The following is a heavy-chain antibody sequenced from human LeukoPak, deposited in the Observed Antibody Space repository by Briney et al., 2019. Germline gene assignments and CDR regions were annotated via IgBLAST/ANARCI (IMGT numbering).Heavy chain of an antibody. D-gene: IGHD3-9*01. J-gene: IGHJ4*02. CDR3: ARRNDILTGYTDY. Sequence: GESLKISCKGSGYRFTSYWIGWVRQMPGKGLEWMGIIYPGDSDTRYSPSFQGQVTISTDKSISTAYLQWSSLKASDTAMYYCARRNDILTGYTDYWGQGTLVTVSS. CDR1: GYRFTSYW. CDR2: IYPGDSDT. V-gene: IGHV5-51*01.